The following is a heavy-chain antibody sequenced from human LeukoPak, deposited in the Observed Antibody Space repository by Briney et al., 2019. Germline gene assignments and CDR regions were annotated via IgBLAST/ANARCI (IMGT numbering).Heavy chain of an antibody. CDR1: GGSFSGYY. Sequence: SETLSLTCAVYGGSFSGYYWSWIRQPPGKGLEWIGEINHSGSTNCNPSLKSRVTISVDTSKNQFSLKLSSVTAADTAVYYCARSGWYNPFDPWGQGTLVTVSS. CDR2: INHSGST. V-gene: IGHV4-34*01. CDR3: ARSGWYNPFDP. D-gene: IGHD6-19*01. J-gene: IGHJ5*02.